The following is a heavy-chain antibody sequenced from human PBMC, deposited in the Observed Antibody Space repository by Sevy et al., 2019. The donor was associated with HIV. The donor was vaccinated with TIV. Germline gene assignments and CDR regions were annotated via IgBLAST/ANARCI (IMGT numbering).Heavy chain of an antibody. D-gene: IGHD6-19*01. CDR3: ARAGYFNWFDP. Sequence: ASVKVSCKASGYTFSSYGISWVRQAPGQGLEWMGWISGYNGNINFAQKLQGRVTMTTDTSTNTVYMEVRSLRSDDAAVYYCARAGYFNWFDPWGQGTLVTVSS. CDR2: ISGYNGNI. CDR1: GYTFSSYG. V-gene: IGHV1-18*01. J-gene: IGHJ5*02.